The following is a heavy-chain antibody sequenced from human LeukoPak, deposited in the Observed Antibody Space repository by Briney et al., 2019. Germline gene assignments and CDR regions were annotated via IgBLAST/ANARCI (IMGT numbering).Heavy chain of an antibody. D-gene: IGHD1-14*01. V-gene: IGHV4-30-2*01. CDR3: ARVAHHAPDY. J-gene: IGHJ4*02. CDR2: IYHSGST. CDR1: GGSISSGGYS. Sequence: SETLSLTCAVSGGSISSGGYSWSWIRQPPGKGLEWIGYIYHSGSTYYNPSLKSRVTISVDRSKNQFPLKLSSVTAADTAVYYCARVAHHAPDYWGQGTLVTVSS.